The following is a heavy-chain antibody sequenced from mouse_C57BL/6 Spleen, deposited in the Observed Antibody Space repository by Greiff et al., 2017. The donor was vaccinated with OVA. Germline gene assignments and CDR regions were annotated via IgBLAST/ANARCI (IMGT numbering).Heavy chain of an antibody. CDR2: IYPGDGDT. J-gene: IGHJ4*01. V-gene: IGHV1-80*01. Sequence: VQLQQSGAELVKPGASVKISCKASGYAFSSYWMNWVKQRPGKGLEWIGQIYPGDGDTNYNGKFKGKATLTADKSSSTAYMQLRSLTSEDSAVYLCARWRYSYEAMDYWGQGTSVTVSS. CDR1: GYAFSSYW. CDR3: ARWRYSYEAMDY. D-gene: IGHD2-12*01.